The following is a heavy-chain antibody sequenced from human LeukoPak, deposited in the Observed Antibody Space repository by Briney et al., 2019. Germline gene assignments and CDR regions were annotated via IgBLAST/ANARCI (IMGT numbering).Heavy chain of an antibody. V-gene: IGHV3-48*01. CDR3: ARETEKQWQY. Sequence: PGGSLRLSCAASGFTFSSYSMNWVRQAPGKGLEWVSYISSSSSTIYYADSVKGRFTISRDNAKNSLYLQMNSLRAEDTAVYYCARETEKQWQYWGQGTTVSVSS. J-gene: IGHJ3*01. D-gene: IGHD6-19*01. CDR2: ISSSSSTI. CDR1: GFTFSSYS.